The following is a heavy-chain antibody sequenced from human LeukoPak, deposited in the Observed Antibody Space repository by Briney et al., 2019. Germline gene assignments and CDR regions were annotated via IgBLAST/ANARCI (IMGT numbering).Heavy chain of an antibody. CDR2: ISSSSSYI. CDR1: GFTFSSYS. V-gene: IGHV3-21*01. Sequence: GGSLRLSCAASGFTFSSYSMNWVRQAPGKGLEWVSSISSSSSYIYYADSVKGRFTISRDNAKNSLYLQMNSLRAEGTAVYYCATVIVATTTDYWGQGTLVTVSS. CDR3: ATVIVATTTDY. D-gene: IGHD5-12*01. J-gene: IGHJ4*02.